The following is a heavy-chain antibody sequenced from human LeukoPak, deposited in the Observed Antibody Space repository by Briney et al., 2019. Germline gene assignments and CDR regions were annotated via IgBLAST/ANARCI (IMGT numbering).Heavy chain of an antibody. CDR3: ARGPPGVLRGWYMRVPWGFDP. D-gene: IGHD6-19*01. CDR1: GGSFSGYY. J-gene: IGHJ5*02. Sequence: KPSETLSLTCAVYGGSFSGYYWSWIRQPAGKGLEWIGRIYTSGSTNYNPSLKSRVTMSVDTSKNQFSLKLSSVTAADTAVYYCARGPPGVLRGWYMRVPWGFDPWGQGTLVTVSS. V-gene: IGHV4-59*10. CDR2: IYTSGST.